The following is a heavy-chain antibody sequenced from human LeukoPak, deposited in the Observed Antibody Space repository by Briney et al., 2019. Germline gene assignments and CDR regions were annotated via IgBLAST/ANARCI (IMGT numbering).Heavy chain of an antibody. D-gene: IGHD6-19*01. CDR2: INPSGGST. J-gene: IGHJ4*02. V-gene: IGHV1-46*01. CDR1: GYTFTGYD. Sequence: ASVKVSCKASGYTFTGYDMHWVRQAPGQGLEWMGIINPSGGSTSYAQTFQGRVTMTRDTSTSTVYMELSSLRSEDTAVYYCATLIAVAGTWVFDYWGQGTLVTVSS. CDR3: ATLIAVAGTWVFDY.